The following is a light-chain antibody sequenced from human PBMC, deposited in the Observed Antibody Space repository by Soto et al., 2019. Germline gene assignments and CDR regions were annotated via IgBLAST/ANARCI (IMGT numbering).Light chain of an antibody. CDR1: QGISSY. V-gene: IGKV1-9*01. CDR2: AAS. J-gene: IGKJ4*01. CDR3: QQVNSHPRT. Sequence: DIQLTQSPSFLSASVGDRVTITCRASQGISSYLAWYQQKPGKAPKLLIYAASTLQSGVPSRFSGSGSGTDFTLTISSLQPEDFPTYYCQQVNSHPRTFGGGTKVQIK.